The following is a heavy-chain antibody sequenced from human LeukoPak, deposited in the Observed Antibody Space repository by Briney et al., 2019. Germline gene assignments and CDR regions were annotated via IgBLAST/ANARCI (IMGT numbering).Heavy chain of an antibody. CDR3: AHAGGDILYNWFDP. D-gene: IGHD3-9*01. J-gene: IGHJ5*02. CDR2: IIPIFGTA. V-gene: IGHV1-69*05. Sequence: SVKVSCKASGGTFSSYAISWVRQAPGQGLEWMGGIIPIFGTANYAQKFQGRVTITTDESTSTAYMEPSSLRSEDTAVYYCAHAGGDILYNWFDPWGQGTLVTVSS. CDR1: GGTFSSYA.